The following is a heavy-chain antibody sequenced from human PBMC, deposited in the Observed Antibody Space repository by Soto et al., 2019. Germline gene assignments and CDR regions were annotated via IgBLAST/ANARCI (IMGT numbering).Heavy chain of an antibody. Sequence: GGSLRLSCAASGFTFDDYAMHWVRQAPGKGLEWVSGISWNSGSIGYADPVKGRFTISRDNAKNSLYLQMNSLRAEDTALYYCAKDKGVRFLTRETHLFDYWGQGTLVTVSS. V-gene: IGHV3-9*01. CDR2: ISWNSGSI. J-gene: IGHJ4*02. CDR1: GFTFDDYA. CDR3: AKDKGVRFLTRETHLFDY. D-gene: IGHD3-3*01.